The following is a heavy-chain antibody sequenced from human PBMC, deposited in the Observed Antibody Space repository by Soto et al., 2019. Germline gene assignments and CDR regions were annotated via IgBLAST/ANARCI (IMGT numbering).Heavy chain of an antibody. CDR1: GFTLSSYM. Sequence: GGSLRLSCAASGFTLSSYMMNWVRQAPGQGLEWISYISNSGSSIDYADSVKGRFTISRDNAKNSLYLQMNSLRAEDTALYYCGKERRGSVWFVSSYWGQGSLVTVSS. J-gene: IGHJ4*02. D-gene: IGHD6-19*01. V-gene: IGHV3-48*03. CDR3: GKERRGSVWFVSSY. CDR2: ISNSGSSI.